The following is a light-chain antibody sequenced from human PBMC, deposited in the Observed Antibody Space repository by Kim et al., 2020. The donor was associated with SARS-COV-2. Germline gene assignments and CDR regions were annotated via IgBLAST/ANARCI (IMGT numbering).Light chain of an antibody. V-gene: IGLV3-19*01. CDR3: NSRDIRGDHWV. J-gene: IGLJ3*02. CDR2: AKN. Sequence: ASGQTSTITCRGDTLTGHHPAWYQQKPQQAPVLLIYAKNSRPSGIPDRFSGSSSGDTASLTITGAQAEDEADYYCNSRDIRGDHWVFGGGTQLTVL. CDR1: TLTGHH.